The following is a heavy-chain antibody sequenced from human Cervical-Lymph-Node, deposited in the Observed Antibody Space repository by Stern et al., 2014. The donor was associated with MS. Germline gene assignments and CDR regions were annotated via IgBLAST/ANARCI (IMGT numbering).Heavy chain of an antibody. CDR3: ARATDL. CDR2: IYYGGTT. J-gene: IGHJ5*02. V-gene: IGHV4-59*11. Sequence: QVPLQESGPGLLRPSETLSLTCNVSGASITSHFWSWIRQPPGKGLEWIGYIYYGGTTNYNASLKGRVAISINTSKTQFSLRLSSVTAADTAVYYCARATDLWGQGILVTVSS. CDR1: GASITSHF.